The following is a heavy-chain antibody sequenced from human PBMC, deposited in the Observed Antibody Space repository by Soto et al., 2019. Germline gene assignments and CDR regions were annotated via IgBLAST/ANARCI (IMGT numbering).Heavy chain of an antibody. CDR1: GFTLSSYW. J-gene: IGHJ4*02. D-gene: IGHD5-12*01. CDR2: INIDGSST. CDR3: ARSRDGYNFVRDC. Sequence: EVQLVESGGGLVQPGGSLRLSCAASGFTLSSYWMHWVRQAPGKGLVWVSRINIDGSSTSYADSVKGRFTISRDNAKNTLYLQVNSLRAEDTAVYYCARSRDGYNFVRDCWGQGTLVTVSS. V-gene: IGHV3-74*01.